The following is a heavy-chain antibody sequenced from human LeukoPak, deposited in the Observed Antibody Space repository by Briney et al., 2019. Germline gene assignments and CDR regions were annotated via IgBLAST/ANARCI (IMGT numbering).Heavy chain of an antibody. CDR3: ARESPTYYYDSSGYFAHAFDI. J-gene: IGHJ3*02. CDR2: IKQDGSEK. V-gene: IGHV3-7*03. Sequence: PGGSLRLSCAASGFTFSSYWMSWVRQAPGKGLEWVANIKQDGSEKYYVDSVKGRFTISRDNAKNSLYLQMNSLRAEDTALYYCARESPTYYYDSSGYFAHAFDIWGQGTMVTVSS. CDR1: GFTFSSYW. D-gene: IGHD3-22*01.